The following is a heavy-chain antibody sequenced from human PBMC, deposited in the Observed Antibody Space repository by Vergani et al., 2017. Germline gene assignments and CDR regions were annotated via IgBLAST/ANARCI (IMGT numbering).Heavy chain of an antibody. CDR3: VRDAINYDVLTGYYIGLDS. D-gene: IGHD3-9*01. V-gene: IGHV4-38-2*01. J-gene: IGHJ4*02. Sequence: QVQLQESGPGLVQPAETLSLTCVVSTSSINSNYYWGWIRQSPGKRLEWIGSVSHSGSTFSNPSLKSRVTISVDKSKKLISLILNSVIAADTAVYYCVRDAINYDVLTGYYIGLDSWGQGTLVTVSS. CDR1: TSSINSNYY. CDR2: VSHSGST.